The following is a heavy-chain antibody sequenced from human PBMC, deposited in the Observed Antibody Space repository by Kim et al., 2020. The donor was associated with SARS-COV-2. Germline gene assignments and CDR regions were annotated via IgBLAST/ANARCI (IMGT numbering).Heavy chain of an antibody. Sequence: ASVKVSCKASGYTFTSYYMHWVRQASGQGLEWMGIINPSGGSTSYAQKFQGRVTMTRDTSTSTVYMELSSLRSEDTAVYYCARAARDCSGGSCYSGEVYFDDWGQGTLVTVSS. CDR1: GYTFTSYY. D-gene: IGHD2-15*01. CDR3: ARAARDCSGGSCYSGEVYFDD. J-gene: IGHJ4*02. V-gene: IGHV1-46*01. CDR2: INPSGGST.